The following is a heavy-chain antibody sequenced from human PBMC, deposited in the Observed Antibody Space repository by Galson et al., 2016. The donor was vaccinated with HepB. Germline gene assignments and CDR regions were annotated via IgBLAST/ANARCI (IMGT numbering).Heavy chain of an antibody. V-gene: IGHV3-33*01. CDR3: ARDDVAFGHFDY. CDR1: GISFSKSA. Sequence: SLRLSCAASGISFSKSAMHWVRQAPGKGLEWVAVIWFDGSNENYGDSVKGRFTISRDNSKDTLYLQINSLRPEDTAVYYCARDDVAFGHFDYWGQGTLVTVSS. D-gene: IGHD3-10*01. CDR2: IWFDGSNE. J-gene: IGHJ4*02.